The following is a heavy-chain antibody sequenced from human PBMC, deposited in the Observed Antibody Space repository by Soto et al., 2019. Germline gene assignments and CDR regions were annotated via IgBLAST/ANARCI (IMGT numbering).Heavy chain of an antibody. J-gene: IGHJ4*02. CDR2: VTSSAIAT. V-gene: IGHV3-23*01. D-gene: IGHD2-15*01. CDR3: ARGRQKALVVVAATGGFDY. Sequence: PGGSLRLSCVGSGYRFSEYAMAWIRQAPGKGLEWVTGVTSSAIATYYADSVKGRFAISRDNSNNMLYLEMNSLRPDDTAVYYCARGRQKALVVVAATGGFDYWGQGTPVTVS. CDR1: GYRFSEYA.